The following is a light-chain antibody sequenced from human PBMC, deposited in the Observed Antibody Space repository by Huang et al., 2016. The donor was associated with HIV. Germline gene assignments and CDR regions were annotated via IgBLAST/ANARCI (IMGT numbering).Light chain of an antibody. CDR3: QQRRNRPPGLT. J-gene: IGKJ4*01. CDR2: NAS. CDR1: QSVSNY. Sequence: IVLTQSPATLSLSPGASATLSCRASQSVSNYLAWCQKKSGEPPRLLIYNASNRDTGIPARFRGSGSGTDVTLTISNLEPEDCAVYYCQQRRNRPPGLTFGGGTKVEIK. V-gene: IGKV3-11*01.